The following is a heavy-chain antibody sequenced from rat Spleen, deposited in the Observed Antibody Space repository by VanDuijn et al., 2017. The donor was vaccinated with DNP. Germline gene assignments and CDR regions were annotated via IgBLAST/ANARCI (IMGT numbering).Heavy chain of an antibody. CDR1: GFTFSNYD. CDR3: ATSSYYGYDYGFAY. J-gene: IGHJ3*01. D-gene: IGHD1-7*01. CDR2: ISYDGGST. V-gene: IGHV5-7*01. Sequence: EVQLVESGGGLVQPGRSLKLSCAASGFTFSNYDMAWVRQAPKKGLEWVATISYDGGSTYYPDSVKGRFTISRDNAKSTLYLQMDSLRSEDTATYYCATSSYYGYDYGFAYWGQGTLVTVSS.